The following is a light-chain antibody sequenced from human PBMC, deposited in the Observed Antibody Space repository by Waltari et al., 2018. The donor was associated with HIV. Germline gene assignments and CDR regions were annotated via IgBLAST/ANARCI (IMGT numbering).Light chain of an antibody. Sequence: IVMTQTPLSLSVTPGQPASIYCKSSQSLLHSDGKTYLYWYLQRPGQPPQPLMYEVSTRFAGVPDRFSGSGSGTDFTLRISRVEAEDVGVYYCMQTVQLSWTFGQGTKVQIK. CDR3: MQTVQLSWT. CDR1: QSLLHSDGKTY. J-gene: IGKJ1*01. CDR2: EVS. V-gene: IGKV2D-29*01.